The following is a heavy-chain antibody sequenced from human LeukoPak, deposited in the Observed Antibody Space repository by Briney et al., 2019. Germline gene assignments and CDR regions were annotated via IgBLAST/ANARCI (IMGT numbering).Heavy chain of an antibody. D-gene: IGHD3-10*01. CDR1: GYTFTGYY. Sequence: ASVKVSCKASGYTFTGYYMHWVRQAPGQGLEWMGWINPNSGNTGYAQKFQGRVTMTRNTSISTAYMELSSLRSEDTAVYYCARGPPVRGVINLPYYYYYYMDVWGKGTTVTISS. CDR2: INPNSGNT. CDR3: ARGPPVRGVINLPYYYYYYMDV. V-gene: IGHV1-8*02. J-gene: IGHJ6*03.